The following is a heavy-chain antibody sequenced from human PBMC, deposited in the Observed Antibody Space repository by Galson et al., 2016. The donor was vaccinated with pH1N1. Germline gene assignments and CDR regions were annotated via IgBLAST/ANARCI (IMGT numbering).Heavy chain of an antibody. CDR2: INGNGDDI. J-gene: IGHJ4*02. CDR1: GFTFRSYG. V-gene: IGHV3-23*01. Sequence: SLRLSCAASGFTFRSYGMSWVRQVPGKGLEWVSAINGNGDDIYYADSVKGRFAISRDNSKNTLDLQMNSLRGEDTAVYYCVNEVGGDYWGQGTLVTVSS. D-gene: IGHD3-16*01. CDR3: VNEVGGDY.